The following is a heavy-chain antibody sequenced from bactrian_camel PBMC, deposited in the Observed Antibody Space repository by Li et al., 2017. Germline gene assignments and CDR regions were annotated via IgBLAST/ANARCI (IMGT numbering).Heavy chain of an antibody. CDR2: IDIGGST. CDR1: GYPYSSYY. J-gene: IGHJ4*01. CDR3: AKETYGLPSD. D-gene: IGHD5*01. V-gene: IGHV3S1*01. Sequence: HVQLVESGGGSVQIGGSLRLSCTVSGYPYSSYYMGWFRQAPGKEREGVAGIDIGGSTTYADSVKGRFTISRDNTKNTLYLQLNSLKTEDTAMYYCAKETYGLPSDWGQGTQVTVS.